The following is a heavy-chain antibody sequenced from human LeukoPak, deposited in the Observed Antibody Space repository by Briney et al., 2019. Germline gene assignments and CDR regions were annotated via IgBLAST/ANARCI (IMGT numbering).Heavy chain of an antibody. J-gene: IGHJ6*03. CDR3: ARGTHCSSTSCHWAYYYYMDV. D-gene: IGHD2-2*01. Sequence: QAGGSLRLSCAASGFTFSSYAMSRVRQAPGKGLEWVSAISGSGGSTCYADSVKGRFTISRDNSKNTLYLQMNSLRAEDTAVYYCARGTHCSSTSCHWAYYYYMDVWGKGTTVTVSS. V-gene: IGHV3-23*01. CDR1: GFTFSSYA. CDR2: ISGSGGST.